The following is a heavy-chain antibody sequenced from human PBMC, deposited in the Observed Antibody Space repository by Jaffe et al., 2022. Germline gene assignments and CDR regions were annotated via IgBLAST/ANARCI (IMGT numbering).Heavy chain of an antibody. V-gene: IGHV3-30*18. CDR2: ISYDGSNK. CDR1: GFTFSSYG. J-gene: IGHJ5*02. Sequence: QVQLVESGGGVVQPGRSLRLSCAASGFTFSSYGMHWVRQAPGKGLEWVAVISYDGSNKYYADSVKGRFTISRDNSKNTLYLQMNSLRAEDTAVYYCAKDRGPYDYIWGSYLQRFDPWGQGTLVTVSS. D-gene: IGHD3-16*02. CDR3: AKDRGPYDYIWGSYLQRFDP.